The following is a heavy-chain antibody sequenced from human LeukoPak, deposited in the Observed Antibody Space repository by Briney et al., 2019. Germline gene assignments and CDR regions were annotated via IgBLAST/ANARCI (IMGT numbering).Heavy chain of an antibody. D-gene: IGHD6-13*01. J-gene: IGHJ1*01. Sequence: ASVKVSCKPSGYSFSNYDINWVRLRQAFGQGPEWMGWMNPHRGDTGSPERFRGRISMTWGTSTSTAYLEVTDLTSDDTAVYYCARGPGPDSWTAEYFQHWGQGTLVTVSS. CDR3: ARGPGPDSWTAEYFQH. CDR1: GYSFSNYD. V-gene: IGHV1-8*02. CDR2: MNPHRGDT.